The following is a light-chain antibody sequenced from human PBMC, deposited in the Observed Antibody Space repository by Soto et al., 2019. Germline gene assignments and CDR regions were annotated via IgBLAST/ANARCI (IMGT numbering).Light chain of an antibody. Sequence: DIQMTQSPSSVSASVGDRVTITCRASQGISSCLDWYQQQPGKAPKLRIYAASRLQTGGPSRFSGSGSGRAIPLSIGSLQADDCANYYCQQYENHRTFGQGSKV. V-gene: IGKV1D-12*01. CDR1: QGISSC. CDR2: AAS. J-gene: IGKJ1*01. CDR3: QQYENHRT.